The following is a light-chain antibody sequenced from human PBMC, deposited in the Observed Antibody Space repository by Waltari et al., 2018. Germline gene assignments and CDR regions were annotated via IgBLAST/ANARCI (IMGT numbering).Light chain of an antibody. CDR2: SAS. CDR1: QGISTY. V-gene: IGKV1-9*01. CDR3: QQLDSFPQT. Sequence: DIQLTQSPSFMSASVGDRVTITCRASQGISTYLAWYQQKSGRAPKLLIYSASTLQSVVPSRFSGSGSGTDFTLTISSLQPEDFATYSCQQLDSFPQTFGQGTKLDIK. J-gene: IGKJ2*01.